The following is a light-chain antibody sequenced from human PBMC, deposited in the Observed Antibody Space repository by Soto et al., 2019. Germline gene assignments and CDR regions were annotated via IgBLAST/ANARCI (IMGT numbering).Light chain of an antibody. CDR1: QSVGSY. Sequence: EIVLAQSPATLSLSPGERATLSCRASQSVGSYLAWYQQKPGQAPRLLIYDASTRATGIPARFSGSGSGTDFTLTISILEHEDFAVYYCQQRTNWPITFGQGTRLDIK. CDR3: QQRTNWPIT. J-gene: IGKJ5*01. CDR2: DAS. V-gene: IGKV3-11*01.